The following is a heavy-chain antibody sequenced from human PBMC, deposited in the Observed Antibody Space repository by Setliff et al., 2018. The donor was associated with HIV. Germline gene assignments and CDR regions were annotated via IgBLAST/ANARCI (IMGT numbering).Heavy chain of an antibody. CDR1: GGSISSSSYY. Sequence: KPSETLSLTCTVSGGSISSSSYYWGWIRQPPGKGLEWIGSIYYSGSTYYNPSPKSRVTISVDTSKNQFSLNVNSVTAADTAVYCCASYGGGSENDAFRVWGQGTMVTVSS. D-gene: IGHD4-17*01. J-gene: IGHJ3*01. CDR2: IYYSGST. V-gene: IGHV4-39*01. CDR3: ASYGGGSENDAFRV.